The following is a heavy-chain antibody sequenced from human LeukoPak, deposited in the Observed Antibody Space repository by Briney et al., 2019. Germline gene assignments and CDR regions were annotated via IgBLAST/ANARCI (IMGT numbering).Heavy chain of an antibody. CDR1: GGSISSYY. J-gene: IGHJ3*02. V-gene: IGHV4-59*05. Sequence: SETLSLTCTVSGGSISSYYWSWIRQPPGKGLEWIGSIYYSGSPYYNPSLKSRVTISVDTSKNQFSLNLSSVTAADTAVYYCARRAYFFPGAFDIWGQGTMVTVS. D-gene: IGHD2/OR15-2a*01. CDR2: IYYSGSP. CDR3: ARRAYFFPGAFDI.